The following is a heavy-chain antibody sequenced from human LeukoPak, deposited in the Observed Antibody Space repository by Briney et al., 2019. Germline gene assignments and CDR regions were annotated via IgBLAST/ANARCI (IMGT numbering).Heavy chain of an antibody. Sequence: SETLSLTCAVSGGSISSGGYSWSWIRQPPGKGLEWIGYIYHSGSTYYNPSLKSRVTISVDRSKNQFSLKLSSVTAADTAVYYCARQHSGGWYCDYWGQGALVTVSS. V-gene: IGHV4-30-2*01. CDR1: GGSISSGGYS. CDR2: IYHSGST. CDR3: ARQHSGGWYCDY. J-gene: IGHJ4*02. D-gene: IGHD6-19*01.